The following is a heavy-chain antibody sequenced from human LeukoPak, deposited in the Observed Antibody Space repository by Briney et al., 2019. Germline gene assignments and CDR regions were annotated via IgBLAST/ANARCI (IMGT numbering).Heavy chain of an antibody. CDR1: GFTFGDYA. Sequence: GGSLRLSCTASGFTFGDYAMSWFRQAPGKGLEWVAHINPDGRDTYYVDSVKGRFTISRDNAQNSMYLQMNSLRVEDTAVYYCTSWGDTTAEYFQRWGQGTLVTVSS. CDR3: TSWGDTTAEYFQR. D-gene: IGHD2-21*02. CDR2: INPDGRDT. J-gene: IGHJ1*01. V-gene: IGHV3-7*01.